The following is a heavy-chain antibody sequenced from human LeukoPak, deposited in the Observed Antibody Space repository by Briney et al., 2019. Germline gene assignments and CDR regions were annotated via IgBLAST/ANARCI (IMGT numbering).Heavy chain of an antibody. CDR3: ARSPTTEDAFDI. CDR2: ISWNSGSI. D-gene: IGHD4-17*01. Sequence: PGGSLRLSCAASGFTFDDYAMHWVRQAPGKGLEWVSGISWNSGSIGYADSVKGRFTISRDNAKNSLYLQMNSLRAEDTAVYYCARSPTTEDAFDIWGQGTMVTVSS. J-gene: IGHJ3*02. V-gene: IGHV3-9*01. CDR1: GFTFDDYA.